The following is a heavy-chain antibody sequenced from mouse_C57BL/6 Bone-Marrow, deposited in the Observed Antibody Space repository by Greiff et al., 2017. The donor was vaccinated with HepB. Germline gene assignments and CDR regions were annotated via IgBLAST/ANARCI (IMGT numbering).Heavy chain of an antibody. CDR3: ARELRLPNYAMDY. CDR2: IDPSDSYT. J-gene: IGHJ4*01. Sequence: QVQLQQPGAELVKPGASVKLSCKASGYTFTSYWMQWVKQRPGQGLEWIGEIDPSDSYTNYNQKFKGKATLTVDKSSSTAYMQLSSLTSEDSAVYYCARELRLPNYAMDYWGQGTSATVSS. V-gene: IGHV1-50*01. D-gene: IGHD3-2*02. CDR1: GYTFTSYW.